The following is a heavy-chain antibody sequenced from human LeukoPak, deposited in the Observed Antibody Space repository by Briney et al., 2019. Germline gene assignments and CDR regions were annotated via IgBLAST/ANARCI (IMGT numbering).Heavy chain of an antibody. Sequence: GGSLRLSCAASGFTFSSYAMHWVRQAPGKGLEWVAVISYDGSNKYYADSVKGRFTISRDNSKNTLYLQMNSLRAEDTAVYYCAKAFTIFGVVMEAFDIWGQGTMVTVSS. CDR1: GFTFSSYA. CDR3: AKAFTIFGVVMEAFDI. J-gene: IGHJ3*02. D-gene: IGHD3-3*01. CDR2: ISYDGSNK. V-gene: IGHV3-30-3*01.